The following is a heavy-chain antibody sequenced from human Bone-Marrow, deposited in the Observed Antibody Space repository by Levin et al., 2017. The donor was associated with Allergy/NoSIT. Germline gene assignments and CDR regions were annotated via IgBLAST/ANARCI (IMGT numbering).Heavy chain of an antibody. D-gene: IGHD2-8*01. CDR2: ISYTWTT. V-gene: IGHV4-39*01. CDR1: GFSINTGTYY. CDR3: ARHNGGDFGYFDV. J-gene: IGHJ2*01. Sequence: KASETLSLSCVVSGFSINTGTYYWAWIRQPPGKGLEWIGSISYTWTTYDNPSLESRVTMSIDPSSSQFSLKLNSLTAADTAIYYCARHNGGDFGYFDVWGRGTRVAVSS.